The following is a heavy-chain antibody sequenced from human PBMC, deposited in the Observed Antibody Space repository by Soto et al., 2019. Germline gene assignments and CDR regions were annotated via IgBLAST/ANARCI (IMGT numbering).Heavy chain of an antibody. Sequence: EVQLVESGGGLVQPGGSLSLSCAASGFTVSSKYMSWIRQAPGKRLEWVSSIYSGGHIYYRDSVWGRFNISRDNSKNILYREMNSLSAEATAVYYCAGDAYANCWSVYGLDVWGQGTTVTVSS. CDR1: GFTVSSKY. D-gene: IGHD2-2*01. V-gene: IGHV3-66*01. CDR2: IYSGGHI. CDR3: AGDAYANCWSVYGLDV. J-gene: IGHJ6*02.